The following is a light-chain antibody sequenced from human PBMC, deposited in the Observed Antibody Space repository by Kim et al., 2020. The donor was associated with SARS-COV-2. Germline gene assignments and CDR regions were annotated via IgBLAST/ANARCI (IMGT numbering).Light chain of an antibody. J-gene: IGKJ4*01. CDR3: QQRYNWPLT. CDR1: QSVGSS. Sequence: LSPGERAALSCRASQSVGSSLAWYRQRPGQAPRLLIYEASARVTGIPVRFSGSGSGTDFTLTISSLEPEDFAVYYCQQRYNWPLTFGGGTKVDIK. CDR2: EAS. V-gene: IGKV3-11*01.